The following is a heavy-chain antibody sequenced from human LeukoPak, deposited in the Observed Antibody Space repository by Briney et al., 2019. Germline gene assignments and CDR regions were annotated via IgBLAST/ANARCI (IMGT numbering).Heavy chain of an antibody. CDR2: ISSSSSTI. D-gene: IGHD3-16*02. Sequence: GGSLRLSCVASGFTFSSYSMNWVRQAPGKGLEWVSYISSSSSTIYYADSVKGRFTISRDNAKNSLYLQMNSLRAEDTAVYYCAREIGVGGGKYVWGSYRYDYWGQGTLVTVSS. CDR1: GFTFSSYS. J-gene: IGHJ4*02. V-gene: IGHV3-48*01. CDR3: AREIGVGGGKYVWGSYRYDY.